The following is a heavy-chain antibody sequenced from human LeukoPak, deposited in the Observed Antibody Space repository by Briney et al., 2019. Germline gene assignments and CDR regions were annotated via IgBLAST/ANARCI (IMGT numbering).Heavy chain of an antibody. CDR2: IYYSGST. CDR3: ARSRSISYSSSWYDF. D-gene: IGHD6-13*01. V-gene: IGHV4-59*01. CDR1: GGSISTYY. Sequence: SETLSLTCTVSGGSISTYYWSWIRQPPGKGLEWLGYIYYSGSTNYNPSLKSRVTISVDTSKNQFSLKRSSVTAADTATYYCARSRSISYSSSWYDFWGQGTLVTVPS. J-gene: IGHJ5*01.